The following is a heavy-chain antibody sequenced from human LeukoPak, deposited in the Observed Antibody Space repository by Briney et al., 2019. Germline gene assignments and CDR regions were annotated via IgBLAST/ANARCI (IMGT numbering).Heavy chain of an antibody. V-gene: IGHV3-21*01. Sequence: PGGSLRLSCAASGFTFSSYSMNWVRQAPGKGLEWVSSISDSSRYIFYADSVKGRFTISRDNAKNSLYLQMNSLRAEDTAVYYCAREVYCSHTTCYYFDHWGLGTLVTVSS. CDR2: ISDSSRYI. D-gene: IGHD2/OR15-2a*01. J-gene: IGHJ4*02. CDR3: AREVYCSHTTCYYFDH. CDR1: GFTFSSYS.